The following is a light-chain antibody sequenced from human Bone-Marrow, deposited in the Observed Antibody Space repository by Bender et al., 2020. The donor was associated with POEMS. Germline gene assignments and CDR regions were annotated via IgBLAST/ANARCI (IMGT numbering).Light chain of an antibody. CDR3: SSYAGSHNLVV. CDR2: EVS. J-gene: IGLJ2*01. Sequence: QSALTQPASVSGSPGQSITISCTGTSNDVGSYDLVSWYQQHPGKAPKLVTYEVSKRPSGVPDRFSGSKSGNTASLTVSGLQAEDEAEYYCSSYAGSHNLVVFGGGTKLTVL. CDR1: SNDVGSYDL. V-gene: IGLV2-14*02.